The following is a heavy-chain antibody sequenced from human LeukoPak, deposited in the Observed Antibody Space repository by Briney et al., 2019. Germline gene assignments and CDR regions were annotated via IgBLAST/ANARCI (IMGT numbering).Heavy chain of an antibody. CDR3: ARGEEGYNWNPRSNFDY. J-gene: IGHJ4*02. Sequence: PGGSLRLSCAAPGFTFSSYSMNWVRQAPGKGLEWVSSISSSSSYIYYADAVKGRFTISRDNAKNSLYLQMNSLRAEDTAVYYCARGEEGYNWNPRSNFDYWGQGTLVTVSS. CDR1: GFTFSSYS. V-gene: IGHV3-21*01. CDR2: ISSSSSYI. D-gene: IGHD1-20*01.